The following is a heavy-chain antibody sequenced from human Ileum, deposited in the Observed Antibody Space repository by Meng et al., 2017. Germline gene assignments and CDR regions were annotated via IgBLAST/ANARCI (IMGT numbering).Heavy chain of an antibody. Sequence: QVPLHQWGEGMLKPSETRVLTCTVYGGFFSAYHWIWIRQAQGRGLEWIGDFDYTGATNYNPSLKSRLSISLDTSKNQFSLSLSSVTAADTAIYYCARRRGYYTSGDSEWGQGTLVTVSS. CDR2: FDYTGAT. J-gene: IGHJ4*02. CDR3: ARRRGYYTSGDSE. V-gene: IGHV4-34*01. D-gene: IGHD3-10*01. CDR1: GGFFSAYH.